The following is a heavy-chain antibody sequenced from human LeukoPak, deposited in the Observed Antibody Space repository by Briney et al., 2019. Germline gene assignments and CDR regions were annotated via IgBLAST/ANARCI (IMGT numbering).Heavy chain of an antibody. J-gene: IGHJ4*02. Sequence: GGSLRLSCAASGFTFSSYAMSWVRQAQGKGLEWVSALSATGFSTYYADSVKGRSTISRDNSKNTLYLQLNSLRADDTAVYYCAKGNDKSRTYTGFDFWGQGTLVTVSS. CDR1: GFTFSSYA. CDR2: LSATGFST. CDR3: AKGNDKSRTYTGFDF. V-gene: IGHV3-23*01. D-gene: IGHD1-1*01.